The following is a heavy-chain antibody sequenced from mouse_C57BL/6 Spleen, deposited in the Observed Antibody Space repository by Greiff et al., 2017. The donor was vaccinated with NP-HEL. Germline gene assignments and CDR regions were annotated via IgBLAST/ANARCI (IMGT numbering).Heavy chain of an antibody. J-gene: IGHJ3*01. CDR3: ARPAQATRFAY. V-gene: IGHV5-17*01. D-gene: IGHD3-2*02. CDR1: GFTFSDYG. CDR2: ISSGSSTI. Sequence: EVQGVESGGGLVKPGGSLKLSCAASGFTFSDYGMHWVRQAPEKGLEWVAYISSGSSTIYYADPVKGRFTISRDNAKNTLFLQMTSLKSEDTAMYYCARPAQATRFAYWGQGTLVTVSA.